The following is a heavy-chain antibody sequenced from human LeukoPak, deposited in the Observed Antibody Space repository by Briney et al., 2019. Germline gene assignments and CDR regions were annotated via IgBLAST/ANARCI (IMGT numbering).Heavy chain of an antibody. CDR3: ARDRTYSSGWYVWFDP. Sequence: ASVKVSCKASGYTFTSYGISWVRQAPGQGLEWMGWISAYNGNTNYAQKLQGGVTMTTDTSTSTAYMELRSLRSDDTAVYYCARDRTYSSGWYVWFDPWGQGTLVTVSS. CDR1: GYTFTSYG. D-gene: IGHD6-19*01. CDR2: ISAYNGNT. J-gene: IGHJ5*02. V-gene: IGHV1-18*01.